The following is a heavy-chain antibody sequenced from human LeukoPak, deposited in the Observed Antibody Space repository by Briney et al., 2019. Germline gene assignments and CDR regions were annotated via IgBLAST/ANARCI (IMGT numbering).Heavy chain of an antibody. D-gene: IGHD1-26*01. V-gene: IGHV4-59*08. J-gene: IGHJ6*02. CDR2: IYYSGST. Sequence: SETLSLTCTVSGGSISSYYWSWLRQPPGKGLEWIGYIYYSGSTTYNPSLKSRVTMSVDPSKNQFSLKLTSVTAADTAVYYCARHGTSSYYYYAMDVWGQGTTVTVSS. CDR1: GGSISSYY. CDR3: ARHGTSSYYYYAMDV.